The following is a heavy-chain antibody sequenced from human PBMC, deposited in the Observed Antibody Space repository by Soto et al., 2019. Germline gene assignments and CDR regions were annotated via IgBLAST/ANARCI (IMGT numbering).Heavy chain of an antibody. CDR2: IYYSGST. V-gene: IGHV4-59*01. CDR3: ARRYYDILTGYYNDYYYYYMDV. J-gene: IGHJ6*03. Sequence: QVQLQESGPGLVKPSETLSLTCTVSGGSISSYYWSWIRQPPGKGLEWIGYIYYSGSTNYNPSLKRRVTISVDTSKDQSSLKLSSVTAADTAVYYCARRYYDILTGYYNDYYYYYMDVWGKGTTVTVSS. D-gene: IGHD3-9*01. CDR1: GGSISSYY.